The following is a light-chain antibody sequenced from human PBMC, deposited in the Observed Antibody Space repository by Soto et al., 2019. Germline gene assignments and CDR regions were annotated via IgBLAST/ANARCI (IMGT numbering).Light chain of an antibody. J-gene: IGKJ2*01. CDR1: QSLSKW. Sequence: DIQMTQSPSTLSASVGDRVTITCRASQSLSKWLAWYQQKPGKAPKLLIYDASTLQTGVPSRFSGSGSGTDFTLTISSLQPDDFATYYCKQYADYLGTCGQGTKLESK. V-gene: IGKV1-5*01. CDR2: DAS. CDR3: KQYADYLGT.